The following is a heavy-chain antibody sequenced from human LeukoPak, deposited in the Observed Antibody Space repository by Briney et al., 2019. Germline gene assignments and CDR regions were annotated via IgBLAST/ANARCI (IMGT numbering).Heavy chain of an antibody. Sequence: SETLSLTCTVSGGSISSYYWSWIRQPPGKGPEWIGYIYYSRSTNYNPSLKSRVTISVDTSKNQFSLKLSSVTAADTAVYYCARDGDRGGFDPWGQGTLVTVSS. CDR3: ARDGDRGGFDP. J-gene: IGHJ5*02. CDR2: IYYSRST. V-gene: IGHV4-59*01. CDR1: GGSISSYY. D-gene: IGHD2-15*01.